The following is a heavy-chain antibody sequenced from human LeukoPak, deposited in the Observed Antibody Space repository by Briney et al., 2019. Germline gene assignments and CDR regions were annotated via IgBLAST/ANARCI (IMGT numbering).Heavy chain of an antibody. CDR3: ARDSELYYYDTRNWFDP. Sequence: GESLKISCKGSGYSFTSYWIGWVRQMPGKGLEWMGIIYPGDSDTRYSPSFQGQVTISADKSISTAYLQWSSLKASDTAMYYCARDSELYYYDTRNWFDPWGQGTLVTVSS. D-gene: IGHD3-22*01. CDR1: GYSFTSYW. J-gene: IGHJ5*02. V-gene: IGHV5-51*01. CDR2: IYPGDSDT.